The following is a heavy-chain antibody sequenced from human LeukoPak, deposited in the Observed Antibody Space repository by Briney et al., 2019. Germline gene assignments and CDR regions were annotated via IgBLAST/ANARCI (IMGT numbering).Heavy chain of an antibody. Sequence: GGSLRLSCIASKLTFSSYSMHWVRQAPGKGLEWVSCISSSGSYIYYTDSVKGRFTISRDNAKNSLYLQMNSLRAEDAAVYFCAKAPVTSCRGAYCYPFDSWGQGTLVTVSS. CDR3: AKAPVTSCRGAYCYPFDS. J-gene: IGHJ4*02. CDR2: ISSSGSYI. D-gene: IGHD2-21*01. CDR1: KLTFSSYS. V-gene: IGHV3-21*04.